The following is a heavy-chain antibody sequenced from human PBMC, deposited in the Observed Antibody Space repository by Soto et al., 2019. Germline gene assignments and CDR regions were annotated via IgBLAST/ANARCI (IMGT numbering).Heavy chain of an antibody. Sequence: QVQLVESGGGVVQPGRSLRLSCAASGFTFSSYGIHWVRQAPCKGLEWVAFISYDASNKDYADSVKGRFTISRDNSRNTLYLQMNSLRAEDTAVYFCAKTHGPGIAVAGTDWYFDLWGRGTLVTVSS. CDR3: AKTHGPGIAVAGTDWYFDL. D-gene: IGHD6-19*01. V-gene: IGHV3-30*18. J-gene: IGHJ2*01. CDR2: ISYDASNK. CDR1: GFTFSSYG.